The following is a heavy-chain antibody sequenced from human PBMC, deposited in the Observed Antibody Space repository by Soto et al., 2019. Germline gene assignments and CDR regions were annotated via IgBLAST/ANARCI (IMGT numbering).Heavy chain of an antibody. D-gene: IGHD2-15*01. CDR2: ISSTGGGT. V-gene: IGHV3-23*01. Sequence: PGGSLRLSCAASGFTFNNYVMSWVRQAPGKGLEWVSGISSTGGGTYYADPVKGRCTISRDNSKNTLYLQMNNLRAGDTALYYCAKGHDIVLVPTVDYWGQGTLVSVS. CDR3: AKGHDIVLVPTVDY. CDR1: GFTFNNYV. J-gene: IGHJ4*02.